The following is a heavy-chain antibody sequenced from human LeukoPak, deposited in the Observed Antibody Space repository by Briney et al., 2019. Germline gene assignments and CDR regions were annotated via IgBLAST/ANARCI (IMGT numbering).Heavy chain of an antibody. D-gene: IGHD2-15*01. V-gene: IGHV1-2*02. Sequence: ASVKVSCKASGYTFTGYYMHWVRQAPGQGREWMGWINPNSGGTNYAQKFQGRVTMTRDTSISTAYMELSRLRSDDTAVYYCARGSQGVVVAATLYYYYGMDVWGQGTTVTVSS. CDR3: ARGSQGVVVAATLYYYYGMDV. CDR1: GYTFTGYY. J-gene: IGHJ6*02. CDR2: INPNSGGT.